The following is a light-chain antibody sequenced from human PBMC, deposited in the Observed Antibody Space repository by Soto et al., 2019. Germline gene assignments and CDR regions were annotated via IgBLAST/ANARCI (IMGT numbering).Light chain of an antibody. CDR1: SSNIGAGYD. CDR3: HSYDSSLSASV. V-gene: IGLV1-40*01. Sequence: QSVLTQTPSVSGAPGQRVTISCTGRSSNIGAGYDVHWYQHLPGTAPKLLIYGTTNRPSGVPDRFSGSKSGISASLAITGLQAEDEADYYCHSYDSSLSASVFGAGTKVIVL. CDR2: GTT. J-gene: IGLJ1*01.